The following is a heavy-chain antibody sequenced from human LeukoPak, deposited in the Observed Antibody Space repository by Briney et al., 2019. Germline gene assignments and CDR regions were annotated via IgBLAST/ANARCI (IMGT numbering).Heavy chain of an antibody. V-gene: IGHV3-23*01. D-gene: IGHD5-24*01. CDR1: GFTFSSYA. J-gene: IGHJ4*02. CDR2: ISGSGSST. CDR3: AKRDGYNSNPLKD. Sequence: PGGSLRLSCAASGFTFSSYAMSWVRQAPGKGLEWVSAISGSGSSTYYADSVKGRFTISRDNSKNTLYLQMNSLRAEGTALYYCAKRDGYNSNPLKDWGQGTLVTVSS.